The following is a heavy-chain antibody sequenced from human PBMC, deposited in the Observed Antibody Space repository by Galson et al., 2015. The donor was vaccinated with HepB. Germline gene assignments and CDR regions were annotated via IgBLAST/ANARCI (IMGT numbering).Heavy chain of an antibody. CDR2: ISSNTGTYT. J-gene: IGHJ4*02. CDR1: GFTFRDYY. CDR3: ARVADSHYGDHTHFDS. D-gene: IGHD4-17*01. V-gene: IGHV3-11*06. Sequence: ASGFTFRDYYMSWIRQTPGKGLEWLSYISSNTGTYTNYADSVKGRLTISRDNAENSLYLQMSSLRVEDTAVYYCARVADSHYGDHTHFDSWGQGTLVTVSS.